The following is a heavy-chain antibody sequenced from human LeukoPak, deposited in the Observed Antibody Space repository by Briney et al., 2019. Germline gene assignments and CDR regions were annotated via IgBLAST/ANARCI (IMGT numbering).Heavy chain of an antibody. J-gene: IGHJ4*02. Sequence: GSLRLSCAASGFTFSSYWMSWVRQPPGKGLEWIGSFYYSGSTYYNLSLKSRVTISADTSKNQFSLKLSSVTAADTAVYYCAGGRSGWYGVGDYWGQGTLVTVSS. CDR1: GFTFSSYW. V-gene: IGHV4-39*01. CDR3: AGGRSGWYGVGDY. CDR2: FYYSGST. D-gene: IGHD6-19*01.